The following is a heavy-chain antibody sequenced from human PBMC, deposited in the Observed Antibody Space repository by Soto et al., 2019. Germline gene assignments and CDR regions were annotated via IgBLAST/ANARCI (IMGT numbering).Heavy chain of an antibody. Sequence: HVQLRESGPGLMKPSGTLSLTCAVSGGSITSKNWWTWVRQTPGKGLEWIGEISHNGSTNYSPSLKSRVTISVDNSKNQFSLRVSSVTAADTAVXYCXXXXXXXXXXXXALDVWGQGTTVTVTS. V-gene: IGHV4-4*02. J-gene: IGHJ6*02. CDR3: XXXXXXXXXXXXALDV. CDR1: GGSITSKNW. CDR2: ISHNGST.